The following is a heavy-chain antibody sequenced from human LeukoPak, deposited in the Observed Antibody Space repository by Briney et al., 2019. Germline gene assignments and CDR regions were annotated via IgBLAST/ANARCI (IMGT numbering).Heavy chain of an antibody. CDR3: ARGPLVVVAATRGWWKDGHSYGYDYFAY. D-gene: IGHD2-15*01. CDR2: SYHSGSN. V-gene: IGHV4-38-2*02. CDR1: GYFLSSGYY. J-gene: IGHJ4*02. Sequence: SETLSLTCTVSGYFLSSGYYWGWIRPPPGKGLEGIGSSYHSGSNNYKQSLKSRVTISVATSKSPFSLKLCSVTAADTAVYYCARGPLVVVAATRGWWKDGHSYGYDYFAYWGQGTLVTVSP.